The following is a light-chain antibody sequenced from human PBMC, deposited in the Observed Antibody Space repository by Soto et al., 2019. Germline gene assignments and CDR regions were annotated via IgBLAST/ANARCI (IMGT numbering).Light chain of an antibody. J-gene: IGKJ5*01. CDR2: GAS. CDR1: QTTSGKY. Sequence: EIVLTQSPVTLSLSPWESATLSCRTSQTTSGKYLAWYQQRPGLAPRLLVYGASRRATGIPDRFRGSGSGTEFTLTISGLEPEDFAVYFCQHYGSSPPVTFGQGTRLEIK. CDR3: QHYGSSPPVT. V-gene: IGKV3-20*01.